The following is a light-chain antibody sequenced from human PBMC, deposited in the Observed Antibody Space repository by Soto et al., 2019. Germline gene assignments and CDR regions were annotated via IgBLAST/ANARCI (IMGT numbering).Light chain of an antibody. CDR2: KAS. J-gene: IGKJ3*01. V-gene: IGKV1-5*03. CDR3: QQYNYHWT. Sequence: DIQMTQSPSTLSASVGDRVIITCRASQNINSWLAWYQQKPGKAPKLLIYKASSLQSGVPSRFSGSGSGTEFTLTISSLQPDDFATYSCQQYNYHWTFGPGTKVDNK. CDR1: QNINSW.